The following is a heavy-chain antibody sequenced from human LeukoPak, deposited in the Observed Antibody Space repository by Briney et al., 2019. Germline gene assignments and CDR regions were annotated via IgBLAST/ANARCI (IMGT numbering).Heavy chain of an antibody. CDR2: IHYTGTT. Sequence: SETLSLTCTVSGGSLSGYYWSWIRQSPGKSPEWIENIHYTGTTNFNPSLKSRVTMSIDTSKNQFSLRLSSVTAADTAMYYCARRRWGEYGSWLDSWGQGILVIVSP. V-gene: IGHV4-59*01. CDR3: ARRRWGEYGSWLDS. J-gene: IGHJ5*01. D-gene: IGHD4-23*01. CDR1: GGSLSGYY.